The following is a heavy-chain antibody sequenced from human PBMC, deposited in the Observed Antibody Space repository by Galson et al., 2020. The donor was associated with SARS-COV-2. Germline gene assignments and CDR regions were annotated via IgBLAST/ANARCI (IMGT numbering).Heavy chain of an antibody. Sequence: SETLSLTCTVSGGSISSSSYYWGWIRQPPGKGLEWIGSIYYSGSTYYNPSLKSRVTISVDTSKNQFSLKLSSVTAADTSVYYCARRQLVPYYYGMDVWGQGTTVTVSS. V-gene: IGHV4-39*01. D-gene: IGHD6-6*01. J-gene: IGHJ6*02. CDR3: ARRQLVPYYYGMDV. CDR1: GGSISSSSYY. CDR2: IYYSGST.